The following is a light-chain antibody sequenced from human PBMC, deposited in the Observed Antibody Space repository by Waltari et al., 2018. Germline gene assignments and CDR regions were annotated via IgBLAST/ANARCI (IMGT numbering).Light chain of an antibody. J-gene: IGKJ3*01. CDR2: WES. CDR1: QSFLYSSNNNNF. Sequence: DIVINESPGSLAVSLGERATINCKGRQSFLYSSNNNNFLAWYQQKPGQPPKLLISWESTRESGVPDRFSGSGSGTDFSLTISSLQAEDVAVYYCQQYYSSLSFGPGTKVDIK. CDR3: QQYYSSLS. V-gene: IGKV4-1*01.